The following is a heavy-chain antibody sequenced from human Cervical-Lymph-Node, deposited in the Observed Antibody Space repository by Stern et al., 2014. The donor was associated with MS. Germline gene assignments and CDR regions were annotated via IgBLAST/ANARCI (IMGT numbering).Heavy chain of an antibody. V-gene: IGHV1-58*01. Sequence: QLVQSGPEVKKHGTSVKVSCKASGFTFTSSAVQWVRQARGQRLEWVGWIVVGSGNTNYAQKFQERVTITRDMSTSTAYMELSSLRSEDTAVYYCAARVAVAGIVGFDYWGQGTLVTVSS. CDR3: AARVAVAGIVGFDY. D-gene: IGHD6-19*01. CDR1: GFTFTSSA. CDR2: IVVGSGNT. J-gene: IGHJ4*02.